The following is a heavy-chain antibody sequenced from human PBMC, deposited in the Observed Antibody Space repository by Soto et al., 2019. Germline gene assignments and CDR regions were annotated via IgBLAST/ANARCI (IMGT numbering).Heavy chain of an antibody. D-gene: IGHD4-4*01. V-gene: IGHV4-59*04. CDR3: ARHGMAAVTQ. J-gene: IGHJ4*02. Sequence: SETLSLTCTVSGGSISSYYWSWIRQPPGKGLEWIGTTYYNGNAYYNPSLKSRVSMSVDTSKNQFSLKLVSVTAADTAVYYCARHGMAAVTQWGRGTLVTVSS. CDR1: GGSISSYY. CDR2: TYYNGNA.